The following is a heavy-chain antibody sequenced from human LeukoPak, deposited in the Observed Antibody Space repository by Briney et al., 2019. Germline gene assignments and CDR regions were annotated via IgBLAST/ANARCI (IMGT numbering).Heavy chain of an antibody. V-gene: IGHV4-39*07. CDR3: ARRYSNYFFDY. CDR2: IYHSGST. J-gene: IGHJ4*02. D-gene: IGHD4-11*01. Sequence: SETLSLTCTVSGGSISSSSYYWGWIRQPPGKGLEWIGNIYHSGSTYYNASLKSRVTISVDTSKNQFSLKLSSVTAADTAVYYCARRYSNYFFDYWGQGTLVTVSS. CDR1: GGSISSSSYY.